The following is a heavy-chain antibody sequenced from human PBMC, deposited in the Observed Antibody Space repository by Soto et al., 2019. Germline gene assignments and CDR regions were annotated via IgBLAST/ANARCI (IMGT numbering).Heavy chain of an antibody. CDR1: GFTFSSYA. D-gene: IGHD3-10*01. V-gene: IGHV3-64D*06. J-gene: IGHJ4*02. Sequence: EVQLVESGGGLVQPGGSLRLSCSASGFTFSSYAMHWVRQAPGKGLEYVSAISSNGGSTYYADSVKGRFTISRDNSKNTLYLQMSSLRAEDTAVYYCVPTGGRSPFDYWGQGPLVTVSS. CDR2: ISSNGGST. CDR3: VPTGGRSPFDY.